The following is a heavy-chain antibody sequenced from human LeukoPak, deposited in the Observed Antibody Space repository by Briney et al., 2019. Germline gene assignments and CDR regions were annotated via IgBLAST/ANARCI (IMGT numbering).Heavy chain of an antibody. J-gene: IGHJ6*02. CDR1: GYTFTSYG. Sequence: ASVKVSCKASGYTFTSYGISWVRQAPGQGLEWMGWISAYNGNTNYAQKLQGRVTMTTDTSTSTAYMELRSLRSDDTAVYYCARGGGRWLQLSVADYYGMDVWGRGTTVTVSS. V-gene: IGHV1-18*01. D-gene: IGHD5-24*01. CDR3: ARGGGRWLQLSVADYYGMDV. CDR2: ISAYNGNT.